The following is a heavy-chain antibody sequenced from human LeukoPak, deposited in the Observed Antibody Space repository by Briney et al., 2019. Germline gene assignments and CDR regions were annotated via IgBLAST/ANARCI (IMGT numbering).Heavy chain of an antibody. J-gene: IGHJ4*02. CDR2: IIPILGIA. Sequence: SVKVSCKASGYTFTGYYMHWVRQAPGQGLEWMGRIIPILGIANYAQKFQGRVTITADKSTSTAYMELSSLRSEDTAVYYCARGRYYYDSSGYYYFDYWGQGTLVTVSS. CDR1: GYTFTGYY. D-gene: IGHD3-22*01. V-gene: IGHV1-69*04. CDR3: ARGRYYYDSSGYYYFDY.